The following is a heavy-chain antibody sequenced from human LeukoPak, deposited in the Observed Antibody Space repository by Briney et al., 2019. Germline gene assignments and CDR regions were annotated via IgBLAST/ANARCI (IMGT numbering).Heavy chain of an antibody. J-gene: IGHJ4*02. CDR3: AKDLWVYSDSPQGS. Sequence: PGRSLRLSCAASGFTFSSYGMSWVRQAPGKGLEWVSGISAGGDDTYYAHSVEGRFTISRDNSKNTLYLQLSSLTAEDTAVYYCAKDLWVYSDSPQGSWGKGTLVT. CDR1: GFTFSSYG. D-gene: IGHD3-22*01. V-gene: IGHV3-23*01. CDR2: ISAGGDDT.